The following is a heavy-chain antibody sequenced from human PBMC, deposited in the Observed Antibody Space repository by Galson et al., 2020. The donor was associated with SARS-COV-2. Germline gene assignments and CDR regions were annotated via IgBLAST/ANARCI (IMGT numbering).Heavy chain of an antibody. J-gene: IGHJ6*02. D-gene: IGHD2-21*02. V-gene: IGHV3-21*01. CDR3: ARPATVVTPAFYYYGMDV. CDR1: GFSFSNYS. Sequence: GGSLRLSCAASGFSFSNYSMNWVRQAPGKGLEWVSLITSSSTYIYYADSLKGRFTVSRDNAKNSLYLQMNSLRAEDTAVYYCARPATVVTPAFYYYGMDVRGQGTTVTVSS. CDR2: ITSSSTYI.